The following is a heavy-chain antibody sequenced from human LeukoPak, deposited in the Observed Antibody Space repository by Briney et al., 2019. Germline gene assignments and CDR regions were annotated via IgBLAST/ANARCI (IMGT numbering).Heavy chain of an antibody. CDR1: GFTFSSYA. D-gene: IGHD1-26*01. CDR2: IKEDGSEK. Sequence: GGSLRLSCAASGFTFSSYATSWVRQAPGKGLEWVANIKEDGSEKNYVDSVKGRFTISRDNAKNSVYLQLNSLRAADTAVYYCARDKIVGASRFDYWGQGTLVTVSS. V-gene: IGHV3-7*01. J-gene: IGHJ4*02. CDR3: ARDKIVGASRFDY.